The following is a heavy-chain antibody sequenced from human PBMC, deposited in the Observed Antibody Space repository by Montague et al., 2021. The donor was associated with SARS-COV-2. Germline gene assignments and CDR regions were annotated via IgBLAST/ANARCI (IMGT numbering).Heavy chain of an antibody. CDR3: AREISGPDYFDY. CDR2: IYYSGST. V-gene: IGHV4-59*01. Sequence: SETLSLTCTVSGGSISSNYWNWIRQPPGRGLEWIGYIYYSGSTNYNPSLESRDTISADTSKNHFSLKLRSVTAADTAVYYCAREISGPDYFDYWGQGTLVTVSS. CDR1: GGSISSNY. D-gene: IGHD3-10*01. J-gene: IGHJ4*02.